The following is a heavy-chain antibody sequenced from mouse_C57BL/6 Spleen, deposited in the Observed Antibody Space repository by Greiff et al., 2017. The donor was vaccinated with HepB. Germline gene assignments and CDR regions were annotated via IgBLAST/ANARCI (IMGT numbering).Heavy chain of an antibody. D-gene: IGHD1-1*01. CDR3: ARFITTVVATRDFDY. J-gene: IGHJ2*01. V-gene: IGHV1-4*01. CDR1: GYTFTSYT. CDR2: INPSSGYT. Sequence: VKVVESGAELARPGASVKMSCKASGYTFTSYTMHWVKQRPGQGLEWIGYINPSSGYTKYNQKFKDKATLTADKSSSTAYMQLSSLTSEDSAVYYCARFITTVVATRDFDYWGQGTTLTVSS.